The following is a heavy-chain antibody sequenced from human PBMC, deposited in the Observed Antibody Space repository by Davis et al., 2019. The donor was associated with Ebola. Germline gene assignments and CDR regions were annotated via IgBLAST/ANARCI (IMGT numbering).Heavy chain of an antibody. Sequence: GGSLRLSCAASGFTFSSYWMSWVRQAPGKGLEWVSYIRSSSGTIYYADSVKGRFTISRDNSKNTLYLQMNSLRPEDTAVYYCARVGEQWLVLVSHYFDYWGQGTLVTVSS. J-gene: IGHJ4*02. CDR3: ARVGEQWLVLVSHYFDY. D-gene: IGHD6-19*01. V-gene: IGHV3-48*04. CDR1: GFTFSSYW. CDR2: IRSSSGTI.